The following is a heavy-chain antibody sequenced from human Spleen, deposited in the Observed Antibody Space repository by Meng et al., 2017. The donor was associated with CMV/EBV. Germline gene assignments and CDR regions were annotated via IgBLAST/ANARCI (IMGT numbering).Heavy chain of an antibody. D-gene: IGHD3-3*01. V-gene: IGHV3-30*02. J-gene: IGHJ4*02. Sequence: GESLKISCAASGFTFSSYAMSWVRQAPGKGLEWVAFIRYDGSNKYYADSVKGRFPISRDNAKNSLYLQMNSLTAEDTALYFCARMGLLEWLLPYYLDYWGQGTLVTVSS. CDR1: GFTFSSYA. CDR3: ARMGLLEWLLPYYLDY. CDR2: IRYDGSNK.